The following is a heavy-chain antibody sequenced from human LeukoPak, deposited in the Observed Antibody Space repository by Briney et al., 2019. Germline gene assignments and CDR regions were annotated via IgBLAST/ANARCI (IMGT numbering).Heavy chain of an antibody. Sequence: GGSLRLSCAASGFTLSSNYMSWVRHAPGKGLEWVSVIYSGRRKAYADSVKGRFTISRDNSKNTLYLQMNSLRAEDTAVYYCARESGSYYGVTLDYWGQGTLVTVSS. D-gene: IGHD1-26*01. J-gene: IGHJ4*02. CDR3: ARESGSYYGVTLDY. CDR1: GFTLSSNY. V-gene: IGHV3-66*01. CDR2: IYSGRRK.